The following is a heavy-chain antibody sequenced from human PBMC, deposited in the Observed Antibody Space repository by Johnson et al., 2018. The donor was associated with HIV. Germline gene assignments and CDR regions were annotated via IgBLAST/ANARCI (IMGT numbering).Heavy chain of an antibody. V-gene: IGHV3-30-3*01. J-gene: IGHJ3*02. CDR3: ARAHPVVADAFDI. CDR1: GFTFSSYA. CDR2: ISYDGSNK. Sequence: VQLVESGGGLVKPEGSLRLSCAASGFTFSSYAMHWVRQAPGKGLEWVAVISYDGSNKYYADSVKGRFTISRDNAKNSLYLHMNSLRAEDTAVYYCARAHPVVADAFDIWGQGTMVTVSS. D-gene: IGHD2-2*01.